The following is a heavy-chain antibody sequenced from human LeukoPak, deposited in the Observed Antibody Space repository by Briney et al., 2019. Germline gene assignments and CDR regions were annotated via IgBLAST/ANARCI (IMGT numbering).Heavy chain of an antibody. J-gene: IGHJ4*02. V-gene: IGHV1-69*04. D-gene: IGHD2-15*01. Sequence: ASVKVSCKASGGTFSSYAISWVQQAPGQGLEWMGRIIPILGIANYAQKFQGRVTITADKSTSTAYMELSSLRSEDTAVYYCARSSGDSPMTFDYWGQGTLVTVSS. CDR1: GGTFSSYA. CDR2: IIPILGIA. CDR3: ARSSGDSPMTFDY.